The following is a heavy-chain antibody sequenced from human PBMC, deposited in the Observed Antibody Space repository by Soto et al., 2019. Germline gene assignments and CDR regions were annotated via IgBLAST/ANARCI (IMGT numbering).Heavy chain of an antibody. D-gene: IGHD1-26*01. CDR1: GGSISSSSYY. V-gene: IGHV4-39*01. Sequence: SETLSLTCTVSGGSISSSSYYWGWIRQPPGKGLEWIGSIYYSGSTYYNPSLKSRVTISVDTSKNQFSLKLSSVTAADTAVYYCARQTVGGENGEGYFDYWGQGTLVTVSS. J-gene: IGHJ4*02. CDR2: IYYSGST. CDR3: ARQTVGGENGEGYFDY.